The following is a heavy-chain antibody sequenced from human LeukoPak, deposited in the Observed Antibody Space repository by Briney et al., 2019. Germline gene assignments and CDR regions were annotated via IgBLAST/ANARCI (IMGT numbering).Heavy chain of an antibody. D-gene: IGHD5-12*01. CDR2: FDPEDGET. J-gene: IGHJ4*02. Sequence: ASVKVSCKVSGYTLTELSMHWVRRAPGKGLEWMGGFDPEDGETIYAQKFQGRVTMTEDTSTDTAYMELSSLRSEDTAVYYCATDQEYSGYDSLGYWGQGTLVTVSS. CDR3: ATDQEYSGYDSLGY. V-gene: IGHV1-24*01. CDR1: GYTLTELS.